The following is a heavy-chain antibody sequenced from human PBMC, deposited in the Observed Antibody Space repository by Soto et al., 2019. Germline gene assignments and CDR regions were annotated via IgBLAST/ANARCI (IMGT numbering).Heavy chain of an antibody. CDR1: GFTFSSYS. CDR3: ARLLDGYKGYYNWYFDL. CDR2: ISSSSSYI. Sequence: PGGSLRLSCAASGFTFSSYSMNWVRQAPGKGLEWVSSISSSSSYIYYADSVKGRFTISRDNAKNSLYLQMNSLRAEDTAVYYCARLLDGYKGYYNWYFDLWGRGTLVTVSS. D-gene: IGHD3-22*01. J-gene: IGHJ2*01. V-gene: IGHV3-21*01.